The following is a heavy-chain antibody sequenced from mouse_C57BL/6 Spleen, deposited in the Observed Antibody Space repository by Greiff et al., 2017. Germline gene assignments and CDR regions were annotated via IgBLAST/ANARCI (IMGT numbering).Heavy chain of an antibody. Sequence: QVQLQQSGAELVRPGTSVKVSCKASGYAFTNYLIEWVKQRPGQGLEWIGVINPGSGGTNYNEKFKGKATPTADKSSSTAYMQLSSLTSEDSAVYFCARAGYDGYWGFAYWGQGTLVTVSA. CDR3: ARAGYDGYWGFAY. CDR1: GYAFTNYL. CDR2: INPGSGGT. J-gene: IGHJ3*01. V-gene: IGHV1-54*01. D-gene: IGHD2-3*01.